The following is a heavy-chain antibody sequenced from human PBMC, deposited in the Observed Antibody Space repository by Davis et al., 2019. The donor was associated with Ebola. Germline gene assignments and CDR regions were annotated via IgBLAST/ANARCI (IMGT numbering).Heavy chain of an antibody. CDR3: AKARRDRGYYFDY. CDR2: ISDVGTNP. J-gene: IGHJ4*02. CDR1: GFTFSSFG. V-gene: IGHV3-30*18. Sequence: PGGSLRLSCAASGFTFSSFGMHWARQAPGKGLEWVAVISDVGTNPYYADSVKGRFSISRDNSKNTLYLQMNSLRAEDTTVYYCAKARRDRGYYFDYWGQGTLVTVSS. D-gene: IGHD2-15*01.